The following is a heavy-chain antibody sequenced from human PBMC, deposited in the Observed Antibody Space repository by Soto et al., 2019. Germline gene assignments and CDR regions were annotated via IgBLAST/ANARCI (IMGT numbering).Heavy chain of an antibody. CDR3: ARIGEFDGKGSYANSDVFEI. Sequence: GGSLRLSCAASVFTFSDYYMSWVRQAPGKGLEWVAYSSSTAAFIYYADSVQGRFTISRDNTKNSLHLQMDSLRPEDTAVYYCARIGEFDGKGSYANSDVFEIWGQGTMVTVSS. CDR1: VFTFSDYY. V-gene: IGHV3-11*01. D-gene: IGHD3-16*01. CDR2: SSSTAAFI. J-gene: IGHJ3*02.